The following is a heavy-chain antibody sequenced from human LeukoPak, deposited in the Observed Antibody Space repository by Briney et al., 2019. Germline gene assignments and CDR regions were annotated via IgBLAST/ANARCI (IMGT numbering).Heavy chain of an antibody. CDR3: ARQQYYDFCSGYQSPTYFDY. D-gene: IGHD3-3*01. CDR2: IYYSGST. Sequence: PSETLSLTCTVSGGSISSYYWSWIRQPPGKGLEWIGYIYYSGSTNYNPSLKSRVTISVDTSKNQFSLKLSSVTAADTAVYYCARQQYYDFCSGYQSPTYFDYWGQGTLVTVSS. CDR1: GGSISSYY. V-gene: IGHV4-59*08. J-gene: IGHJ4*02.